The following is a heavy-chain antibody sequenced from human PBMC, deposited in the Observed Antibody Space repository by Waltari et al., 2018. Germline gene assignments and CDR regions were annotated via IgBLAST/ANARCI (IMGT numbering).Heavy chain of an antibody. CDR3: ARDTGSSGYYFDY. J-gene: IGHJ4*02. CDR1: GGTFWSYA. V-gene: IGHV1-69*04. Sequence: QVQLVQSGAEVKKPGSSVKVSCKASGGTFWSYAISWVRQAPGQGLKWMGRIIPILGKKNYAQKFQGIVTITADKSTSTAYMELSSLRSEDTAVYYCARDTGSSGYYFDYWGQGTLVTVSS. D-gene: IGHD6-6*01. CDR2: IIPILGKK.